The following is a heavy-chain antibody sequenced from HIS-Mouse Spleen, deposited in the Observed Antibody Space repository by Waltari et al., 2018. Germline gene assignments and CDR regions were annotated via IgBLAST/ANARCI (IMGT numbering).Heavy chain of an antibody. CDR3: ARDREDIVVVVAAQDY. D-gene: IGHD2-15*01. CDR2: ISSSSSTI. J-gene: IGHJ4*02. V-gene: IGHV3-48*01. CDR1: GFTFSSYS. Sequence: EVQLVESGGGLVQPGGSLRLSCAASGFTFSSYSMNWVRQAPGKGLEWVSYISSSSSTIYYADSVKGRFTISRDNAKNSLYLQMNSLRAEDTAVYYCARDREDIVVVVAAQDYWGQGTLVTVSS.